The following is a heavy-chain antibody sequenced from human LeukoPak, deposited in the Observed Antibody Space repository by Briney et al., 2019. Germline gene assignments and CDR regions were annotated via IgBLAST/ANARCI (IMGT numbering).Heavy chain of an antibody. V-gene: IGHV4-34*01. J-gene: IGHJ4*02. Sequence: SETLSLTCAVYGGSFSGYYWSWIRQPPGKGLGWIGEINHSGSTNYNPSLKSRVTISVDTSKNQFSLKLSSVTAADTAVYYCARGPREGAIGFDYWGQGTLVTVSS. CDR3: ARGPREGAIGFDY. CDR2: INHSGST. D-gene: IGHD1-26*01. CDR1: GGSFSGYY.